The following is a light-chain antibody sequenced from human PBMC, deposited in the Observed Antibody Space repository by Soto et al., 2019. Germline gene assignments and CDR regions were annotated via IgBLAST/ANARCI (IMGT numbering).Light chain of an antibody. Sequence: EILMTQSPATPSVSPGERATLSCRASQNINTYLAWYQQKPGQAPRLLIYDASNRAPGIPASFSGSGPGTYCTLTISSLEPEDFAVYDCQHRSNWHISFGQGTRLEN. J-gene: IGKJ5*01. CDR1: QNINTY. CDR2: DAS. CDR3: QHRSNWHIS. V-gene: IGKV3D-11*02.